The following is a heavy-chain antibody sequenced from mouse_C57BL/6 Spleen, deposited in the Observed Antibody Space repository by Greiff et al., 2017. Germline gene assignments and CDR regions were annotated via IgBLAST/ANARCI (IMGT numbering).Heavy chain of an antibody. J-gene: IGHJ4*01. CDR1: GYTFTSYW. CDR3: ARNYLYAMDY. D-gene: IGHD5-5*01. CDR2: IDPANGNT. Sequence: VQLQQPGAELVKPGASVKLSCKASGYTFTSYWMHWVKQRPEQGLEWIGRIDPANGNTKYAPKFQGKATITADTSSNTAYLQLSSLTSEDTAIYYCARNYLYAMDYWGQGTSVTVSS. V-gene: IGHV14-3*01.